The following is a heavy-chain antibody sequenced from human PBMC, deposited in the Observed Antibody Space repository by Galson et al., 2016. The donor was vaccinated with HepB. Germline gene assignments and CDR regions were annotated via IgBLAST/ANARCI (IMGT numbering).Heavy chain of an antibody. D-gene: IGHD5-24*01. CDR1: GGSISRSNYY. Sequence: SVTLSLTCTVYGGSISRSNYYWGWSRQPPGKGREWIGSIYYSGTPDNNSTLKSRVTISVDTSNKQFSLKLRSVTAADRAVYDCARHGETWLLQSPFDPWGQGTLVTVSS. CDR3: ARHGETWLLQSPFDP. CDR2: IYYSGTP. J-gene: IGHJ5*02. V-gene: IGHV4-39*01.